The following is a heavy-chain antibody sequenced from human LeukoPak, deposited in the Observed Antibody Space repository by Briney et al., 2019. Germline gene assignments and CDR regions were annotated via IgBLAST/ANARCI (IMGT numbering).Heavy chain of an antibody. CDR3: ARDSRNNYYDSSCFDY. D-gene: IGHD3-22*01. CDR1: GYTFTSYY. V-gene: IGHV1-46*01. J-gene: IGHJ4*02. Sequence: ASVKVSCKASGYTFTSYYMHWVRQAPGQGLEWMGIINPSGGSTSYAHKFQGRVTMTRDTSTSTVYMELSSLRSEDTAVYYCARDSRNNYYDSSCFDYWGQGTLVTVSS. CDR2: INPSGGST.